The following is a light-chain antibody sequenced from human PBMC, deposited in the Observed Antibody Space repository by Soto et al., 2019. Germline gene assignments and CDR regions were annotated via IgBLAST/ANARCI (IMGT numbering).Light chain of an antibody. CDR3: SSYTSSSTLGYG. CDR1: SSDVGGYNY. J-gene: IGLJ1*01. V-gene: IGLV2-14*01. Sequence: QSALTQPASVSGSPGQSITISCTVTSSDVGGYNYVSWYQQHPGKAPKLMIYDVSNRPSGVSNRFSGSKSGNTASLTISGLQAEDEADYCCSSYTSSSTLGYGXGSGGKVPRL. CDR2: DVS.